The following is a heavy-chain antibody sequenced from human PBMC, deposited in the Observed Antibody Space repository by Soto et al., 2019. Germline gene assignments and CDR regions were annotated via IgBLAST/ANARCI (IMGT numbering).Heavy chain of an antibody. CDR3: ARGGDILTGPDAFDI. J-gene: IGHJ3*02. CDR1: GFTFSTYG. CDR2: ISSSRSTI. D-gene: IGHD3-9*01. V-gene: IGHV3-48*02. Sequence: EVQLVESGGGLVQPGGSLRLSCAASGFTFSTYGRNWVRQAPGKGLEWVSYISSSRSTIYYADSVKGRFTISRDNAKKSLYLQMNSLRDEDTAVYYCARGGDILTGPDAFDIWGQGTMVTVSS.